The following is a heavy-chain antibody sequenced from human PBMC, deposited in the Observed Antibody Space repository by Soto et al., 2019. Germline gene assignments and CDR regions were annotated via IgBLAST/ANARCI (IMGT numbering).Heavy chain of an antibody. CDR2: IYHSGST. J-gene: IGHJ4*02. CDR1: SGSISSSNW. Sequence: QVQLQESGPGLVKPSGTLSLTCAVSSGSISSSNWWSWVRQPPGKGLEWIGEIYHSGSTNYNPSHQSRLTTSVDKSKNQFSLKMSSVTAADTAVYYCARDPDSGRGGGGLDYWGQGTLVTVSS. V-gene: IGHV4-4*02. CDR3: ARDPDSGRGGGGLDY. D-gene: IGHD3-16*01.